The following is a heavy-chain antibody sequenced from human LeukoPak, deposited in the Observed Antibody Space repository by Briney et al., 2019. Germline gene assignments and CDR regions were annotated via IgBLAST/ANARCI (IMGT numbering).Heavy chain of an antibody. V-gene: IGHV4-59*08. D-gene: IGHD6-19*01. CDR3: ARLNPRARWQWLVRGYFDY. Sequence: SETLSLTCTVSGGSLSSYFWSWIRQPPGKGLEWIAYIYYSGSTNYNPSLKSRVTISVDTSKNQFSLKLSSVTAADTAVYYCARLNPRARWQWLVRGYFDYWGQGTLVTVSS. CDR2: IYYSGST. CDR1: GGSLSSYF. J-gene: IGHJ4*02.